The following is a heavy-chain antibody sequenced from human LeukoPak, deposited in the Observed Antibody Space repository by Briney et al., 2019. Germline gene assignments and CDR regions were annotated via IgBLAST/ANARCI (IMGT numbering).Heavy chain of an antibody. CDR2: ISSSGSTI. Sequence: GGSLRLSCAASGFTFSSYEMNWVRQAPGKGLEWVSYISSSGSTIYYADSVKGRFTISRDNAKNSLYLQMNSLRAEDTAVYYCARGYSSSWIFDYWGQGTLVTASS. D-gene: IGHD6-13*01. CDR1: GFTFSSYE. J-gene: IGHJ4*02. V-gene: IGHV3-48*03. CDR3: ARGYSSSWIFDY.